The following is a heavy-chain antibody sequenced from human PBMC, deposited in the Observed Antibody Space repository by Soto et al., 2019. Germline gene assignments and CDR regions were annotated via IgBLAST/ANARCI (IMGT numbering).Heavy chain of an antibody. D-gene: IGHD4-17*01. CDR3: ARVHPPTTVTTNAFDI. CDR1: GGSISSGDYY. V-gene: IGHV4-30-4*01. J-gene: IGHJ3*02. Sequence: QVQLQESGPGLVKPSQTLSLTCTVSGGSISSGDYYWSWIRQPPGKGLEWIGYIYYSGSTYYNPSLKSRVTISVDTSKHPFSLKLSSVTAADTAVYHSARVHPPTTVTTNAFDIWGQGTMVTVSS. CDR2: IYYSGST.